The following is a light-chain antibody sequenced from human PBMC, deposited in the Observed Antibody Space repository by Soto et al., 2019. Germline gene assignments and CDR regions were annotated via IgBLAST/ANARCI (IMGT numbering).Light chain of an antibody. J-gene: IGKJ5*01. CDR2: AAS. CDR1: QRISNY. Sequence: DIQMTQSPSSLSASVGDRVTITCRASQRISNYLNWYQQKPGKAPKLLIYAASSLQSGVPSRFSVSGSGTDFTLTISSLQPEDFATYYCQQHGQWPITFGQGTRLEIK. V-gene: IGKV1-39*01. CDR3: QQHGQWPIT.